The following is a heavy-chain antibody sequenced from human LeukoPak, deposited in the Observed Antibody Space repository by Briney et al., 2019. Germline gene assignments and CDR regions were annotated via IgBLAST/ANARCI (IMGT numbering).Heavy chain of an antibody. J-gene: IGHJ4*02. D-gene: IGHD1-26*01. CDR1: GFTFSSHS. V-gene: IGHV3-21*01. Sequence: PGKSLRLSCAASGFTFSSHSMNWVRQAPGKGLEWVSSISSSSSYIYYADSVKGRFTISRDNAKKSLYLQMDSLRAEDTAVYYCARDLGGPTTRGYFDSWGQGTLVTVSS. CDR3: ARDLGGPTTRGYFDS. CDR2: ISSSSSYI.